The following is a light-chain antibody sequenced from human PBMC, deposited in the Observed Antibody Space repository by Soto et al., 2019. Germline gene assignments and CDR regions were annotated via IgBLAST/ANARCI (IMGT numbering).Light chain of an antibody. J-gene: IGLJ1*01. V-gene: IGLV2-14*01. CDR1: SGDVGAFNS. CDR3: SSYSNRGTLV. Sequence: QSALTQPASVSGSPGQSITISCAGSSGDVGAFNSVSWYQHHPDKAPKLLISEVTNRPSGLPNRFSGSKSGDTASLTISGLQPEDEADYYCSSYSNRGTLVLGTGTKLTVL. CDR2: EVT.